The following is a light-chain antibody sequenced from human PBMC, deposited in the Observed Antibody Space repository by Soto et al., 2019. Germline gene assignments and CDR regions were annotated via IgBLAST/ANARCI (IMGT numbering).Light chain of an antibody. CDR3: CSYAGTTTFV. V-gene: IGLV2-23*01. Sequence: QSALTQPASVSGSPGQSITISCTGTSSDVGSYNLVSSYQQHPGKAPKVMIYEGNKRPSGVSNRFSGSKSANTASLTTSGLQTEDNAAYYCCSYAGTTTFVFGTGTKLTVL. J-gene: IGLJ1*01. CDR1: SSDVGSYNL. CDR2: EGN.